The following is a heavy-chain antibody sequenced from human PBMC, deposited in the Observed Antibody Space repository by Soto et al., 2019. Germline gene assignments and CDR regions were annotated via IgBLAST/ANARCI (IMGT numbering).Heavy chain of an antibody. CDR3: ARTTILLPRAPSRGAPCNFYGLDV. D-gene: IGHD3-22*01. Sequence: EVQLVESGGGLVQPGGSLRLSCVASGFTFSDFWISWVRQTPGRGLEWVANIKQDGGEKKYVDSVKGRFTISRDNAKNSLFLDMSSLRAEDTPIYYFARTTILLPRAPSRGAPCNFYGLDVWGQGTTVTVSS. CDR1: GFTFSDFW. J-gene: IGHJ6*02. V-gene: IGHV3-7*03. CDR2: IKQDGGEK.